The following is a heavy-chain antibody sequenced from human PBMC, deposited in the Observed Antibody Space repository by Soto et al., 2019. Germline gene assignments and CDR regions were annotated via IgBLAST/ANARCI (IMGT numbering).Heavy chain of an antibody. V-gene: IGHV3-30*18. J-gene: IGHJ4*02. Sequence: QVQLVESGGGVVQPGRSLRLSCVVSGFTFSSYGMHWVRQAPGKGLEWVAVMSDEGGNKYFADSVKGRFTISRDNSKNTLLLQMNSLRPDDTAVYYCAKGSRGYWCPHLDYWGQGAPVAVSS. CDR2: MSDEGGNK. CDR1: GFTFSSYG. CDR3: AKGSRGYWCPHLDY. D-gene: IGHD3-22*01.